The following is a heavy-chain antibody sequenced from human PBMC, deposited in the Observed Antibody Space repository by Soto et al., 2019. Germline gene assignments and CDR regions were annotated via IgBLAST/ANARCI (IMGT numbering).Heavy chain of an antibody. J-gene: IGHJ4*02. V-gene: IGHV4-39*01. Sequence: SETLSLTCTVSGDSINSGNYYWNWFRQHPGKGLEWVGYIYHTGSTYYNPSLKSRVTISVDTSKNQFSLKVSSVTAADTAVYYCARHRNWKVDYWGQGTLVTVSS. CDR2: IYHTGST. CDR3: ARHRNWKVDY. D-gene: IGHD1-1*01. CDR1: GDSINSGNYY.